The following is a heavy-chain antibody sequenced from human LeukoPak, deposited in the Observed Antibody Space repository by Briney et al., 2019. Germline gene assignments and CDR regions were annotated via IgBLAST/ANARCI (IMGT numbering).Heavy chain of an antibody. D-gene: IGHD2-15*01. J-gene: IGHJ5*02. V-gene: IGHV4-59*01. CDR2: IYYSGST. CDR3: ARGMVVGGYWFDP. CDR1: GGSISSYY. Sequence: SETLSLTCTASGGSISSYYWSWIRQPPGKGLERIGYIYYSGSTNYNPSLKSRVTISVDTSKNQFSLKLSSVTAADTAVYYCARGMVVGGYWFDPWGQGTLVTVSS.